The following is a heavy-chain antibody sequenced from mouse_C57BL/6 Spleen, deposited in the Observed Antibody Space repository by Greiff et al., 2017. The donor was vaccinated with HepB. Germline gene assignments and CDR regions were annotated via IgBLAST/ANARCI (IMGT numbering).Heavy chain of an antibody. CDR1: GYTFTDYY. Sequence: EVQLQQSGPELVKPGASVKISCKASGYTFTDYYMNWVKQSHGKSLEWIGDINPNNGGTSYNQKFKGKATLTVDKSSSKAYMELRSLTSEDSAVYYGARGDYYYARRYAYWGQGTLVTVSA. CDR3: ARGDYYYARRYAY. CDR2: INPNNGGT. V-gene: IGHV1-26*01. J-gene: IGHJ3*01. D-gene: IGHD1-1*01.